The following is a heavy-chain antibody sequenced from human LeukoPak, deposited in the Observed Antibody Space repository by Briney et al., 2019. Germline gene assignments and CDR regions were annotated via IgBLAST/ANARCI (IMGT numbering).Heavy chain of an antibody. CDR1: GGSISSSSYS. CDR2: IYHSGST. CDR3: ARGFIAAPGS. Sequence: SETLSLTCTVSGGSISSSSYSWSWIRQPPGKGLEWIGYIYHSGSTYYNPSLKSRVTISVDTSKNQFSLKLRSVTAADTAVYYCARGFIAAPGSWGQGTLVTVSS. V-gene: IGHV4-30-2*01. D-gene: IGHD6-13*01. J-gene: IGHJ4*02.